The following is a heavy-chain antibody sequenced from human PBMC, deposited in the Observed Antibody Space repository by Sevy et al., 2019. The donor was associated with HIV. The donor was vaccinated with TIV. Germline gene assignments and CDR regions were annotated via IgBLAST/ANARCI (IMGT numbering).Heavy chain of an antibody. CDR1: GFIFSDYY. J-gene: IGHJ4*02. CDR2: ISGSGIT. D-gene: IGHD2-2*03. V-gene: IGHV3-11*01. Sequence: GGSLRLSCSGSGFIFSDYYMSWIRQAPGRGMEWVSYISGSGITYYADSVEGRFTISRDNARNSLYLQMNSLRADDTAVYSCARDPLLGIAREVARRSYWGQGTLVTVSS. CDR3: ARDPLLGIAREVARRSY.